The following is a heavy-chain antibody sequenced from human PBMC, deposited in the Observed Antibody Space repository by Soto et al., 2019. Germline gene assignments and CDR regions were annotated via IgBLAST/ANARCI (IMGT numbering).Heavy chain of an antibody. V-gene: IGHV1-69*13. CDR1: GGTFSSYA. J-gene: IGHJ6*02. CDR3: ARVMTPYGDKGYYYGMDV. Sequence: ASVKVSCKASGGTFSSYAISWVRQAPGQGLEWMGGIIPIFGTANYAQKFQGRVTITADESTSTAYMELSSLRSEDTAVYYCARVMTPYGDKGYYYGMDVWGQGTTVTVSS. D-gene: IGHD4-17*01. CDR2: IIPIFGTA.